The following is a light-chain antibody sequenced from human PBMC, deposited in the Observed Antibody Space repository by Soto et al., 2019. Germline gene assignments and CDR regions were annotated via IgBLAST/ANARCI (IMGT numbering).Light chain of an antibody. CDR1: SGDVGGYNF. Sequence: QSALTQPPSASGSPGQSVTISCTGTSGDVGGYNFVSWYQQHPGKAPKLMIYEVSERPSGVPDRFSGSRSGTTASLTVSGVKAEDEADYYCSSYAGSNIVVFGAGTKLTVL. CDR2: EVS. V-gene: IGLV2-8*01. J-gene: IGLJ2*01. CDR3: SSYAGSNIVV.